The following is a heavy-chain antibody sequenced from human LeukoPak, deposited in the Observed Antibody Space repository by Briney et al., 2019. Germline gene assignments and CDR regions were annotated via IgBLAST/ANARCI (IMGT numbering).Heavy chain of an antibody. CDR1: GFTFSSYA. CDR2: ISYDGSNK. Sequence: PGGSLRLSCAASGFTFSSYAMHWVRQAPGKGLEWVAVISYDGSNKYYADSVKGRFTISRDNSKNTLYLQMNSLRAEDTAVYYCASPQSYDFWSGYYFDYWGQGTLVTVSS. CDR3: ASPQSYDFWSGYYFDY. D-gene: IGHD3-3*01. V-gene: IGHV3-30-3*01. J-gene: IGHJ4*02.